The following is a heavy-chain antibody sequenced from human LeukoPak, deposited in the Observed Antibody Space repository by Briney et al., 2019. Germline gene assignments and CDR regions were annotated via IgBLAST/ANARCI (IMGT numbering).Heavy chain of an antibody. CDR2: ISGSGGST. D-gene: IGHD3-10*01. CDR3: ARVRPMVRGVIQSGPDY. Sequence: PGGSLRLSCAASEFTFSSYAMSWVRQAPGKGLEWVSAISGSGGSTSYADSVKGRFTISRDNAKNTLYLQMNSLRAEDTAVYYCARVRPMVRGVIQSGPDYWGQGTLVTVSS. V-gene: IGHV3-23*01. CDR1: EFTFSSYA. J-gene: IGHJ4*02.